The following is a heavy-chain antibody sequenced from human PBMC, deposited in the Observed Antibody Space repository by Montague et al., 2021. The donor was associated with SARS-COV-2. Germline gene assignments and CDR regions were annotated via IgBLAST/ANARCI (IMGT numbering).Heavy chain of an antibody. J-gene: IGHJ3*02. V-gene: IGHV4-39*07. CDR3: ARRRERWSDAFDI. CDR1: GGSIRTSSYY. CDR2: IYYSRST. D-gene: IGHD2-15*01. Sequence: SETLSLTCTVSGGSIRTSSYYWGWIRQPPGKGLDWIGSIYYSRSTNYNPSLKSRVTISVDTSKNQFSLKVRSVTAADTAVYYCARRRERWSDAFDIWGQGTMVTVSS.